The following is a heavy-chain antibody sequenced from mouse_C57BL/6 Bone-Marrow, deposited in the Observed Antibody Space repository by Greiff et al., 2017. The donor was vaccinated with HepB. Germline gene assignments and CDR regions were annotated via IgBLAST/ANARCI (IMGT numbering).Heavy chain of an antibody. CDR1: GFTFSSYA. Sequence: EVQWVESGGGLVKPGGSLKLSCAASGFTFSSYAMSWVRQTPEKRLEWVATISDGGSYTYYPDNVKGRFTISRDNAKNNLYLQMSHLKSEDTAMYYCARDPPYYGSSHWYFDVWGTGTTVTVSS. CDR2: ISDGGSYT. D-gene: IGHD1-1*01. V-gene: IGHV5-4*01. J-gene: IGHJ1*03. CDR3: ARDPPYYGSSHWYFDV.